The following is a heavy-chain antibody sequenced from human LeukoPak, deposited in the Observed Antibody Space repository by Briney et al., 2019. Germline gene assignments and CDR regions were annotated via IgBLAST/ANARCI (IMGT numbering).Heavy chain of an antibody. CDR3: ARTRANWNSYYFDY. J-gene: IGHJ4*02. CDR2: ISAYNGNT. D-gene: IGHD1-7*01. CDR1: GYTFTSYG. Sequence: ASVKVSCKASGYTFTSYGISWVRQAPGQGLEWMGWISAYNGNTNYAQKLQGRVTMTTDTSTSTAYMELRSLRSDETAAYYCARTRANWNSYYFDYWGQGTLVTVSS. V-gene: IGHV1-18*01.